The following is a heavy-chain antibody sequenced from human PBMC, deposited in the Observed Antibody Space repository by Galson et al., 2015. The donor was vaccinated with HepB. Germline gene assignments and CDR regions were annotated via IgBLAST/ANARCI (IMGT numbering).Heavy chain of an antibody. CDR1: GGTFRKLA. CDR2: IIPLHGTT. J-gene: IGHJ4*02. D-gene: IGHD4-17*01. V-gene: IGHV1-69*13. Sequence: SVKVSCKASGGTFRKLAFSWVRQAPGQGLEWMGGIIPLHGTTSYAQKFQDRVTITADESTTSAYMELRSLRSEDTAVCYCARVRRDYAPHPIDYWGQGTLVTVSS. CDR3: ARVRRDYAPHPIDY.